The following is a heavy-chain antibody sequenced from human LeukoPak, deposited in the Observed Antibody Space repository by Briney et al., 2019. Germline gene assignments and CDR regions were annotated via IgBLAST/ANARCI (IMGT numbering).Heavy chain of an antibody. Sequence: GGSLRLSCAASGFTFSPYAMSWVRQAPGKGLEWVSVISGSGSGTYYAVSVMGRFTISRDNSKNTLYLQMNSLRAEDTAVYYCAKNHEHGRYAGFDFWAEGALVAVSS. J-gene: IGHJ3*01. D-gene: IGHD2-2*01. CDR3: AKNHEHGRYAGFDF. V-gene: IGHV3-23*01. CDR2: ISGSGSGT. CDR1: GFTFSPYA.